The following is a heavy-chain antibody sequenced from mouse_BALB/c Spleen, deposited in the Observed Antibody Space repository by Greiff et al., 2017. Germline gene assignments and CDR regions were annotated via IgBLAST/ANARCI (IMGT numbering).Heavy chain of an antibody. CDR2: IDPSDSYT. V-gene: IGHV1S127*01. CDR1: GYTFTSYW. Sequence: QVQLQQSGAELVKPGASVKMSCKASGYTFTSYWMHWVKQRPGHGLEWIGTIDPSDSYTSYNQKFKGKATLTADTSSSTAYMQLSSLTSEDSAVYYGAGLGPPEHYFDYWGQGTTLTVSS. J-gene: IGHJ2*01. CDR3: AGLGPPEHYFDY.